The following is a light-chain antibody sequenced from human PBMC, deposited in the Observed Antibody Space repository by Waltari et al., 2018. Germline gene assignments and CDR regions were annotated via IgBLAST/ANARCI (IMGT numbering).Light chain of an antibody. Sequence: QLVLTQSPSASASLGASVKLTCTLSSGHSSNVVAWHQQRPEKGPRYLMKVNSDGSHSKGDEIPDRFSGSSSGAERDLTISNRQAEDEADYYCQTGGHGTWVFGGGTKLTVL. V-gene: IGLV4-69*01. CDR3: QTGGHGTWV. CDR1: SGHSSNV. CDR2: VNSDGSH. J-gene: IGLJ3*02.